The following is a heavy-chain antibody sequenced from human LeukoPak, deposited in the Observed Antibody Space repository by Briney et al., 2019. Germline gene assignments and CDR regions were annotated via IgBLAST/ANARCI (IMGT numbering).Heavy chain of an antibody. J-gene: IGHJ4*02. CDR3: ARDDSSSSMFDY. CDR1: GGSISSGSYS. CDR2: IYTSGST. Sequence: SQTLSLTCTVSGGSISSGSYSWSWIRQPAGKGLEWIGRIYTSGSTNYNPSLKSRVTISVDTSKNQFSLKLSSVTAADTAVYYCARDDSSSSMFDYWGQGTLVTVSS. D-gene: IGHD6-6*01. V-gene: IGHV4-61*02.